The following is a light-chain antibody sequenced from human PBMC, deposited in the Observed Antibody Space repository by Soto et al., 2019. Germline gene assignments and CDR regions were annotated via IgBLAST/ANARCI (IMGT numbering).Light chain of an antibody. CDR2: AAS. Sequence: DIQMTQSPSSLSASVGDRVTITCRASQSISSYLNWYQQKPGKASKLLIYAASSLQSGVPSRFSGSGSGTDFTLTISSLQPEDFATYYCLQNYNYPLTFGRGTKVDIK. CDR3: LQNYNYPLT. CDR1: QSISSY. V-gene: IGKV1-39*01. J-gene: IGKJ4*01.